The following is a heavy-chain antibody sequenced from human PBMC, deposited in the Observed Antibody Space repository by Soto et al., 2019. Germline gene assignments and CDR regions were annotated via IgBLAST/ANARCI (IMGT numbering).Heavy chain of an antibody. CDR1: GYTFTIYD. Sequence: ASVKVSCKASGYTFTIYDINWVLQATGQGLEWMGWMNPNSGNTGYAQKFQGRVTMTRNTSISTAYMELSSLRSEDTAVYYCARLGGGDIVVVVAATALDYWGQGTLVTVSS. D-gene: IGHD2-15*01. J-gene: IGHJ4*02. CDR3: ARLGGGDIVVVVAATALDY. CDR2: MNPNSGNT. V-gene: IGHV1-8*01.